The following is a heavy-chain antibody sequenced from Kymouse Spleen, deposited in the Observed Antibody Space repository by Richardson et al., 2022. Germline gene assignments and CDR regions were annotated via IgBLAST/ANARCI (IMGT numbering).Heavy chain of an antibody. V-gene: IGHV3-30*18. CDR3: AKDLITMVRGVIISYYYYYGMDV. J-gene: IGHJ6*02. CDR1: GFTFSSYG. CDR2: ISYDGSNK. D-gene: IGHD3-10*01. Sequence: QVQLVESGGGVVQPGRSLRLSCAASGFTFSSYGMHWVRQAPGKGLEWVAVISYDGSNKYYADSVKGRFTISRDNSKNTLYLQMNSLRAEDTAVYYCAKDLITMVRGVIISYYYYYGMDVWGQGTTVTVSS.